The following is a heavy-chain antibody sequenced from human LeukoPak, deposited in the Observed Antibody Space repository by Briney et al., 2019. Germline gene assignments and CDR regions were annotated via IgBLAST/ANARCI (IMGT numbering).Heavy chain of an antibody. V-gene: IGHV3-33*06. CDR3: AKNPVVVVAAGIDY. CDR2: IWYDGSNK. D-gene: IGHD2-15*01. CDR1: GFTFSSYG. Sequence: GRSLRLSCAASGFTFSSYGMHWVRQAPGKGLEWVAVIWYDGSNKYYADSVKGRFTISRDNSKNTLYLQMNSLRAEDTAVYYCAKNPVVVVAAGIDYWGQGTLVTVSS. J-gene: IGHJ4*02.